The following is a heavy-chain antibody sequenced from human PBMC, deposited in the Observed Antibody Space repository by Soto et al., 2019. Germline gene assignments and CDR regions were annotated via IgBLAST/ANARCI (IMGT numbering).Heavy chain of an antibody. J-gene: IGHJ4*02. V-gene: IGHV3-11*01. CDR2: ISSSGSTI. CDR3: ARHHQDCSSTSCYFDY. Sequence: GGSLRLSCAASGFTFSDYYMSWIRQAPGKGLEWVSYISSSGSTIYYADSVKGRFTISRDNAKNSLYLQMNSLRAEDTAVYYCARHHQDCSSTSCYFDYWGQGTLVTVSS. D-gene: IGHD2-2*01. CDR1: GFTFSDYY.